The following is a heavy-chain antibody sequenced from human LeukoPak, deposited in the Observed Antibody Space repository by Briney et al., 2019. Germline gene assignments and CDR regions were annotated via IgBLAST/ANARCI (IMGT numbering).Heavy chain of an antibody. D-gene: IGHD3-22*01. CDR1: GGSISSGGYS. V-gene: IGHV4-30-2*03. CDR2: IYYSGST. CDR3: ARDGSYDSSGYYYLDY. J-gene: IGHJ4*02. Sequence: PSQTLSLTCAVSGGSISSGGYSWSWIRQPPGKGLEWIGSIYYSGSTYYNPSLKSRVTISVDTSKNQFSLKLSSVTAADTAVYYCARDGSYDSSGYYYLDYWGQGTLVTVSS.